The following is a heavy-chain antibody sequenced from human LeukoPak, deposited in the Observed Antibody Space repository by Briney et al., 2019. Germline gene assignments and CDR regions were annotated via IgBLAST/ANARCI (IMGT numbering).Heavy chain of an antibody. D-gene: IGHD4/OR15-4a*01. J-gene: IGHJ5*02. CDR2: IIPILGIA. CDR3: ATNGVLHLNWFDP. Sequence: ASVKVSCKASGGTFSSYTISWVRQAPGQGLEWMGRIIPILGIADYAQKFQGRVTITADKSTSTAYMELSSLRSEDTAVYYCATNGVLHLNWFDPWGQGTLVTVSS. CDR1: GGTFSSYT. V-gene: IGHV1-69*02.